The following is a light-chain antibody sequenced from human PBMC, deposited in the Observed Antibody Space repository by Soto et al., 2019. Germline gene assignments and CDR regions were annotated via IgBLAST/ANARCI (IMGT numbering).Light chain of an antibody. J-gene: IGLJ1*01. CDR2: DVS. Sequence: QSALTQPASVSWSPGQSITISCTGTSSDVGGYNYVSWYQHHPGKAPKLIIYDVSNRPSGVSNPFSGSKSGNTASLTISGLQPEDEADYYCSSYTTSNTRQIVFGTGTKLTVL. CDR1: SSDVGGYNY. V-gene: IGLV2-14*03. CDR3: SSYTTSNTRQIV.